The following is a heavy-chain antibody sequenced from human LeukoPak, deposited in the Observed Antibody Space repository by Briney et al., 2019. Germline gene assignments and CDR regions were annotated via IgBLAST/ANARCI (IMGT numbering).Heavy chain of an antibody. CDR2: ISSSSSTI. D-gene: IGHD4-11*01. Sequence: PGGSLRLSCAASGFTFSSYRMNWVRQTPGKGLEWVSYISSSSSTIYYADSVKGRFTISRDDARNSLYQQMNSLRDEDTAVYYCARESATVTKGRKPYYFDYWGQGTLVTVSS. J-gene: IGHJ4*02. CDR1: GFTFSSYR. CDR3: ARESATVTKGRKPYYFDY. V-gene: IGHV3-48*02.